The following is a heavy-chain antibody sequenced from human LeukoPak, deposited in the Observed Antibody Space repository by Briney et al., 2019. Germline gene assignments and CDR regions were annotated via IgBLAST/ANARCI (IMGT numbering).Heavy chain of an antibody. J-gene: IGHJ4*02. D-gene: IGHD3/OR15-3a*01. CDR3: ARDRGWTDLRDY. CDR1: GYAFTGYY. CDR2: ISTYNGNT. V-gene: IGHV1-18*04. Sequence: ASVKVSCKASGYAFTGYYIHWVRQAPGQGLEWMGWISTYNGNTVYAQKFQGRLTLTTDTSTTTGYMELRSLISDDTALYYCARDRGWTDLRDYWGLGTLLTVSS.